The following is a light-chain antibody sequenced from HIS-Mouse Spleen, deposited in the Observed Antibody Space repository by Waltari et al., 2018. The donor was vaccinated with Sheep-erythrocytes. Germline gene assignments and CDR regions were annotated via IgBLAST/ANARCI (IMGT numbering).Light chain of an antibody. CDR2: GVR. J-gene: IGLJ2*01. Sequence: QSALTQPASVSRSPGQSITISCTGTSSDVGGYNYVSWYQQHPGKAPKLMIYGVRNRPSGVSNRFSGSKSGNTASLTISGLQAEDEADYYCSSYTSSSTPHVVFGGGTKLTVL. V-gene: IGLV2-14*01. CDR1: SSDVGGYNY. CDR3: SSYTSSSTPHVV.